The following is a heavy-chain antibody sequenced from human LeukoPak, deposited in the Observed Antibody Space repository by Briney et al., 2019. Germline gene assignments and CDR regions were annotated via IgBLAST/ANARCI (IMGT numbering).Heavy chain of an antibody. CDR1: GYTFTSYY. CDR2: INPSGGST. Sequence: ASVKVSCKASGYTFTSYYMHWVRQAPGQGLEWMGIINPSGGSTSYAQKFQGRVTITADKSTSTAYMELSSLRSEDTAVYYCASSAYDYVWGSHYYFDYWGQGTLVTVSS. J-gene: IGHJ4*02. D-gene: IGHD3-16*01. CDR3: ASSAYDYVWGSHYYFDY. V-gene: IGHV1-46*01.